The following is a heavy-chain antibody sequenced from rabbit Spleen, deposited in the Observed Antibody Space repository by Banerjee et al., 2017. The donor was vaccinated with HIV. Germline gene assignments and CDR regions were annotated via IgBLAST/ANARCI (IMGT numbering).Heavy chain of an antibody. CDR1: GFSFSGSYV. Sequence: QEQLEESGGGLVKPGASLTLTCTASGFSFSGSYVMCWVRQAPGKGLEWIACVNTGGSGNTYYANWAKGRFTISKTSSTTVTLQMTSLTAADTAAYFCARSVYGDGAALNLWGPGTLVTVS. V-gene: IGHV1S45*01. D-gene: IGHD2-1*01. J-gene: IGHJ4*01. CDR3: ARSVYGDGAALNL. CDR2: VNTGGSGNT.